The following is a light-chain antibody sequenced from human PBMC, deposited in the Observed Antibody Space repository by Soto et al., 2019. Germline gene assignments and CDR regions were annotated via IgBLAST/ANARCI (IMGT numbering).Light chain of an antibody. V-gene: IGKV3-11*01. CDR3: KQFSTWPLT. CDR2: DAS. Sequence: EIVLTQSPATLSLSPGERATLSCRTSKSVTRYLAWYQQKPGQAPRLLIHDASYRATGIPARFSGTGSGTDFTLSISSLEPEGFAVYYCKQFSTWPLTFGRRTKVDIK. CDR1: KSVTRY. J-gene: IGKJ4*01.